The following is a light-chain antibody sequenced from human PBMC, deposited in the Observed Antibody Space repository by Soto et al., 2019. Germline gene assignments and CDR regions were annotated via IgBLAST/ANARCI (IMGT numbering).Light chain of an antibody. CDR3: QQRRSWPRA. J-gene: IGKJ1*01. Sequence: EIVLTQSPATLSLSPGGRATLSCRASQSVSSYLAWYQQKPGQAPRLLIYDASNRATGIPARFSGSGSGTDFTLTISSLEPEDFAVYYCQQRRSWPRAFGQGTKVDI. V-gene: IGKV3-11*01. CDR2: DAS. CDR1: QSVSSY.